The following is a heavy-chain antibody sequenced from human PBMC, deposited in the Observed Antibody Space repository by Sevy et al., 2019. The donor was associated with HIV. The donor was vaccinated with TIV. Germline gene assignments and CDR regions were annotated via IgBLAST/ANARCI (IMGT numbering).Heavy chain of an antibody. V-gene: IGHV3-23*01. CDR2: ISGSGGST. D-gene: IGHD4-17*01. J-gene: IGHJ4*02. CDR1: GFTFSSYA. Sequence: GGSLRLSCAASGFTFSSYAMSWVRQAPGKGLEWVSAISGSGGSTYYADSVKGRFTISRDKSKNTLYLQMNTLTPEDTAMYYCAREYHGDYLYYFDSWGQGTLVTVSS. CDR3: AREYHGDYLYYFDS.